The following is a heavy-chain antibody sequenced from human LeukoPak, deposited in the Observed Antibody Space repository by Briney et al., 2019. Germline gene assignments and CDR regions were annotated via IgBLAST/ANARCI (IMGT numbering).Heavy chain of an antibody. CDR2: ISSSGSTI. D-gene: IGHD2-15*01. CDR1: GFTFSSYA. V-gene: IGHV3-48*03. CDR3: AREGGLCSGGSCYLYYYYGMDV. J-gene: IGHJ6*04. Sequence: GGSLRLSCAASGFTFSSYAMSWVRQAPGKGLEWVSYISSSGSTIYYADSVKGRFTISRDNAKNSLYLQMNSLRAEDTAVYYCAREGGLCSGGSCYLYYYYGMDVWGKGTTVTVSS.